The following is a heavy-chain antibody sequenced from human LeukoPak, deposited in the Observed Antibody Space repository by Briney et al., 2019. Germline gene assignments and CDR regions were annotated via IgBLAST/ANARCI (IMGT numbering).Heavy chain of an antibody. D-gene: IGHD5-18*01. J-gene: IGHJ4*02. CDR3: ATSHVDTAMVIGYYFDH. Sequence: ASVKVSCKVSGYTLTELSMHWVRQAPGKGLEWMGSFDPEDGETIYAQRFQGRVTMTEDTSTDTAYMELSSLRSEDTAVYYCATSHVDTAMVIGYYFDHWGQGPLLTVSS. CDR1: GYTLTELS. V-gene: IGHV1-24*01. CDR2: FDPEDGET.